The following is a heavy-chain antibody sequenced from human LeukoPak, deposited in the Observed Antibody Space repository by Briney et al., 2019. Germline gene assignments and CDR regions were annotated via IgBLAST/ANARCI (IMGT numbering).Heavy chain of an antibody. V-gene: IGHV3-48*03. CDR3: ARAGYYDSSGYYC. J-gene: IGHJ4*02. CDR2: ISSSGSTI. CDR1: GFTFSSYE. Sequence: PGGSLRLSCAASGFTFSSYEVNWVRQAPGKGLEWVSYISSSGSTIYYADSVKGRFSISRDNSKNTVYLQMNSLRVEDTAVYYCARAGYYDSSGYYCWGQGTLVTVSS. D-gene: IGHD3-22*01.